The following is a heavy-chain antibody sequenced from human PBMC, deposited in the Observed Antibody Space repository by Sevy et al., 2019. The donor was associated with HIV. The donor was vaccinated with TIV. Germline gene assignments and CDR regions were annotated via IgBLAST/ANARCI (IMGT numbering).Heavy chain of an antibody. CDR3: VRQIVRDGYDY. J-gene: IGHJ4*02. CDR1: GGSISSSNYY. Sequence: SETLSLTCTVSGGSISSSNYYWGWIRQPPGKGLEWIGSMYYTGNTYYNPSLKSRVTISVDTSRNHFSLSLTSMTAADTAVYYCVRQIVRDGYDYWSQGTLVTVSS. V-gene: IGHV4-39*01. CDR2: MYYTGNT. D-gene: IGHD1-26*01.